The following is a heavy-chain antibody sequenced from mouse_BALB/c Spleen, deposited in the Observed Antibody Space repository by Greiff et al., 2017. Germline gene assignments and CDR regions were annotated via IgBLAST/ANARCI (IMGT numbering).Heavy chain of an antibody. CDR2: IWAGGST. D-gene: IGHD2-1*01. Sequence: QVQLKESGPGLVAPSQSLSITCTVSGFSLTSYGVHWVRQPPGKGLEWLGVIWAGGSTNYNSALMSRLSISKDNSKSQVFLKMNSLQTDDTAMYYCARERGNYGAYWGQGTLVTVSA. CDR3: ARERGNYGAY. CDR1: GFSLTSYG. V-gene: IGHV2-9*02. J-gene: IGHJ3*01.